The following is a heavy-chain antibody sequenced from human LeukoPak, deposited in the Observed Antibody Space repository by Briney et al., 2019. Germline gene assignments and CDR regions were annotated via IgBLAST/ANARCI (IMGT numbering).Heavy chain of an antibody. Sequence: NPSETLSLTCTVSGGSVSSGSYYWSWIRQPPGKGLEWIGYIYYSGSTNYNPSLKSRVTISVDTSKNQFSLKLSSVTAADTAVYYCARETIMDTAMALDYWGQGTLVTVSS. CDR2: IYYSGST. D-gene: IGHD5-18*01. CDR1: GGSVSSGSYY. V-gene: IGHV4-61*01. CDR3: ARETIMDTAMALDY. J-gene: IGHJ4*02.